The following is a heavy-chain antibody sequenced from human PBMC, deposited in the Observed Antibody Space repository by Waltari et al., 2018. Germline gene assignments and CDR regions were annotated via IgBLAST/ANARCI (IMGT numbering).Heavy chain of an antibody. CDR2: ISYEGREQ. V-gene: IGHV3-7*03. Sequence: FSIREMTWVRLAPGGGMDWGGNISYEGREQSYVDAVKDRFTITRYNARSSVYLQMNGLRVEDTAVYYCATYRGLGYWGQGTLVIVSS. CDR1: FSIRE. D-gene: IGHD5-18*01. J-gene: IGHJ4*02. CDR3: ATYRGLGY.